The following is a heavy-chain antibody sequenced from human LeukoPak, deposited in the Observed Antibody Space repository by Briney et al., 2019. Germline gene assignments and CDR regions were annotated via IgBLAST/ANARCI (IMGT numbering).Heavy chain of an antibody. CDR2: ISSSSSTI. CDR3: ARDKEWELLGFDY. V-gene: IGHV3-48*01. J-gene: IGHJ4*02. CDR1: GFTFSSYS. Sequence: GGSLRLSCAASGFTFSSYSMNWVRQAPGKGLEWVSYISSSSSTIYYADSVKGRFTISRDNAKNSLYLQMNSLRAEDTAVYYCARDKEWELLGFDYWGQGTLVTVSS. D-gene: IGHD1-26*01.